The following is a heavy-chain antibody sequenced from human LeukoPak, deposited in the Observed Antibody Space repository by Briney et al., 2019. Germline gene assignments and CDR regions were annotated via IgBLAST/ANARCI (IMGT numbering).Heavy chain of an antibody. D-gene: IGHD6-13*01. CDR2: IYYSGST. CDR1: GGSISSYY. J-gene: IGHJ5*02. CDR3: ARTLRYSSSWYNWFDP. V-gene: IGHV4-59*01. Sequence: SETLSLTCTVSGGSISSYYWSWIRQPPGKGLEWIGYIYYSGSTNYNPSLKSRVTISVDTSKNQLSLKLSSVTAADTAVYYCARTLRYSSSWYNWFDPWGQGTLVTVSS.